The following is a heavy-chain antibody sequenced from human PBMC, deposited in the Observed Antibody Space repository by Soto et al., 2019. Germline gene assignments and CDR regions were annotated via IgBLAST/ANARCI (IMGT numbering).Heavy chain of an antibody. V-gene: IGHV3-74*01. Sequence: GGSLRLSCAAYGFTFSNSWMHWVRQAPGKGLVWLSHINADGSSIRYADSVRGRLTISRDNAKNTLFLQMSSLTAEDTAVYFCARDRLNNAYNTFFDYWGQGTLVTVSS. CDR2: INADGSSI. CDR1: GFTFSNSW. CDR3: ARDRLNNAYNTFFDY. J-gene: IGHJ4*02. D-gene: IGHD1-1*01.